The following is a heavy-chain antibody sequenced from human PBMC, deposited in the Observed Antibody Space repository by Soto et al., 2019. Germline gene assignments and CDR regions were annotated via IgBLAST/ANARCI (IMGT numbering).Heavy chain of an antibody. J-gene: IGHJ4*02. CDR1: GFTFSTYA. Sequence: EVQLLDSGGGLVQPGGSLRLSCAASGFTFSTYAMSWVRQAPGKGLEWVSTITGSGSSTYYADSVKGRFTISRDNSKNTLYLQMNSLRAEDTAVYYCAKDLDGDYGGVDYWGQGTLVTVSS. CDR2: ITGSGSST. CDR3: AKDLDGDYGGVDY. D-gene: IGHD4-17*01. V-gene: IGHV3-23*01.